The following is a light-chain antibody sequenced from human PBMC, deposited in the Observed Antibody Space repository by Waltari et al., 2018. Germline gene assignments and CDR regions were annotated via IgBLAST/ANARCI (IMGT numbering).Light chain of an antibody. Sequence: TPLPNPPPFLPPSRGDGAPITCRASQGISSYLAWYQQKPGKAPKLLIYAASTLQSGVPSRFSGSGSGTEFTLTISSLQPEDFATYYCQQLNSFPRTFGQGTKVEIK. CDR3: QQLNSFPRT. CDR2: AAS. J-gene: IGKJ1*01. CDR1: QGISSY. V-gene: IGKV1-9*01.